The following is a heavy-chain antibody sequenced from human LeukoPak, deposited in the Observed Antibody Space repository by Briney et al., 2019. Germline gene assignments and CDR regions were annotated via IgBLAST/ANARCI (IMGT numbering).Heavy chain of an antibody. D-gene: IGHD4-17*01. Sequence: SVKVSCKASGGTFSSYAISWVRQAPGQGLEWMGGIIPIFGTANYAQKFQGRVTITADESTSTAYIELSSLRSEDTAVYYCARGPYDYGDYGPYYYGMDVWGQGTTVTVSS. J-gene: IGHJ6*02. CDR2: IIPIFGTA. V-gene: IGHV1-69*13. CDR3: ARGPYDYGDYGPYYYGMDV. CDR1: GGTFSSYA.